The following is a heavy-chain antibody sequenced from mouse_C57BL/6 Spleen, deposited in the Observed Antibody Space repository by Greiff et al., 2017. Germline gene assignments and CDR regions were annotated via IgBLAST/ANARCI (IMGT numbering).Heavy chain of an antibody. D-gene: IGHD2-12*01. CDR3: ARCYDGYYAMDC. V-gene: IGHV14-3*01. J-gene: IGHJ4*01. CDR1: GFTLKNTY. Sequence: VQLQQSVAELVRPGASVKLSCTASGFTLKNTYMHWVKQRQEQGLECIGRIDPANGNTKYAPKVQGKATITADTSSNTAYLQLSSLTSEDTAIYYCARCYDGYYAMDCWGQGTSVTVSS. CDR2: IDPANGNT.